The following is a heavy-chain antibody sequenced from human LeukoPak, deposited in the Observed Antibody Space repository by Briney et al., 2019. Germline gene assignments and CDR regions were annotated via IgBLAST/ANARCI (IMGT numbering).Heavy chain of an antibody. CDR1: GFTFSSYG. D-gene: IGHD1-7*01. V-gene: IGHV3-30*03. CDR3: ARDKTGTTFPDY. J-gene: IGHJ4*02. CDR2: MSYDGSNK. Sequence: PGGSLRLSCAASGFTFSSYGMHWVRQAPGKGLEWVAVMSYDGSNKYYADSVKGRFTISRDTSKNTLYLQMNSLRAEDTAVYHCARDKTGTTFPDYWGQGTLVTVSS.